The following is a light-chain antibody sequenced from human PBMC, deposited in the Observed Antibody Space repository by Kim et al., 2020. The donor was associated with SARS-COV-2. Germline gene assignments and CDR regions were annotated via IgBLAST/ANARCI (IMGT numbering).Light chain of an antibody. CDR2: DVR. Sequence: GQSITFSCTGTSSDVGGYNYVSWYQQHPGKAPKVMIYDVRNRPSGVSNRFSGSKSDNTASLTISGLQAEDEADYFCSSYTTTSVVFGGGTQLTVL. J-gene: IGLJ2*01. CDR3: SSYTTTSVV. CDR1: SSDVGGYNY. V-gene: IGLV2-14*03.